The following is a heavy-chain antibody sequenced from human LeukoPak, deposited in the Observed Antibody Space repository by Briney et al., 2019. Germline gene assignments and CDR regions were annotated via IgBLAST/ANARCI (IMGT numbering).Heavy chain of an antibody. CDR3: ARGRSSRPRYFDL. Sequence: IPSETLSLTCAVYGGSFSGYYWSWIRQPPGKGLEWIGEINHSGSTNYNPSLKSRVTISVDTSKNQLSLKLSSVTAADTAVYYCARGRSSRPRYFDLWGRGTLVTVSS. V-gene: IGHV4-34*01. D-gene: IGHD6-13*01. CDR2: INHSGST. CDR1: GGSFSGYY. J-gene: IGHJ2*01.